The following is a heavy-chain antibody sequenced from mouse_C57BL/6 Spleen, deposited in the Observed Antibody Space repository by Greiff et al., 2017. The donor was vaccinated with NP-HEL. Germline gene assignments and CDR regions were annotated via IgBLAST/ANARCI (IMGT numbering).Heavy chain of an antibody. CDR3: TRRYYYGVYYFDY. CDR1: GFTFSDAW. D-gene: IGHD1-1*01. V-gene: IGHV6-6*01. Sequence: EVMLVESGGGLVQPGGSMKLSCAASGFTFSDAWMDWVRQSPEKGLEWVAEIRNKANNHATYYAESVKGRFTNSRDDSKSSVYLQMNSVRAEDSGIYYCTRRYYYGVYYFDYWGQGTTLTVSS. J-gene: IGHJ2*01. CDR2: IRNKANNHAT.